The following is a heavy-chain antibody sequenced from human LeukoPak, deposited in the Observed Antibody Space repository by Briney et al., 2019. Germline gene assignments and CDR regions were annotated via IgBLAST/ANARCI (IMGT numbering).Heavy chain of an antibody. CDR3: ARLGPYYDFWSGYLPVDY. V-gene: IGHV4-39*01. J-gene: IGHJ4*02. CDR2: IYYSGST. D-gene: IGHD3-3*01. CDR1: GGSISSSSHY. Sequence: SETLSLTCTVSGGSISSSSHYWGWIRQPPGKGLEWIGNIYYSGSTYYNPSHKSRITISVDTSKNQFSLKLNSMTAADTAVYYCARLGPYYDFWSGYLPVDYWGQGTLVTVSS.